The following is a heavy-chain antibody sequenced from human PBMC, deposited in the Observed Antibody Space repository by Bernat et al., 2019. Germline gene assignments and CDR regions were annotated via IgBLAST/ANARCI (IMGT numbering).Heavy chain of an antibody. CDR2: IWYDGSNK. J-gene: IGHJ4*02. D-gene: IGHD2-8*01. V-gene: IGHV3-33*01. Sequence: QVQLVESGGGVVQPGRSLRLSCAASGFTFSSYGMHWVRQAPGKGLEWVAVIWYDGSNKYYADSVKGRFTISRDNSKNTLYLQMNSLRAEDTAVYYCARGRSAGERGVQDCFDYWGQGTLVTVSS. CDR1: GFTFSSYG. CDR3: ARGRSAGERGVQDCFDY.